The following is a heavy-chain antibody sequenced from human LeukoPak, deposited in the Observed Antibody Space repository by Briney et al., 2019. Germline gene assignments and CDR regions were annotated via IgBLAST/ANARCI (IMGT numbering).Heavy chain of an antibody. CDR1: GGSISSWY. J-gene: IGHJ2*01. CDR2: ICNSGST. D-gene: IGHD2-21*01. CDR3: ARHYSNWYFDL. V-gene: IGHV4-59*08. Sequence: SETLSLTCTVSGGSISSWYWSWIRQPPGKGLEWNGYICNSGSTNYNPSLKSRVAISVDTSKNQFSLKLNSVTAADTAVYYCARHYSNWYFDLWGRGTLVTVSS.